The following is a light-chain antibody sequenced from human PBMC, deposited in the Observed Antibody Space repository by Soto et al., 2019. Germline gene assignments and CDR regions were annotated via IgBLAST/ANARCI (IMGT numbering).Light chain of an antibody. CDR3: QQRSSWPPIFT. CDR1: QSVSSD. V-gene: IGKV3-11*01. J-gene: IGKJ3*01. Sequence: EILMTQSPATLSVSPGERATLSCRASQSVSSDLAWYQQKPGQAPRLLIYGASNRATGIPARFSGSGSGTDFTLTISSLEPEDSALYYCQQRSSWPPIFTFGPGTKVDIK. CDR2: GAS.